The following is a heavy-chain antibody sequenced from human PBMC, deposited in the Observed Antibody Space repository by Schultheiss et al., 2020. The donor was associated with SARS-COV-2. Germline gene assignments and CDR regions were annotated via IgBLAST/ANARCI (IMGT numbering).Heavy chain of an antibody. J-gene: IGHJ4*02. CDR1: GYTFTSYG. CDR2: ISSYNGNT. CDR3: ARDGSGYDYLDY. V-gene: IGHV1-18*01. D-gene: IGHD5-12*01. Sequence: ASVKVSCKASGYTFTSYGISWVRQAPGQGLEWMGWISSYNGNTNYAQKIQGRVTMTTDTSTSTAYMELRSLRSDDTAVYYCARDGSGYDYLDYWGQGTLVTVSS.